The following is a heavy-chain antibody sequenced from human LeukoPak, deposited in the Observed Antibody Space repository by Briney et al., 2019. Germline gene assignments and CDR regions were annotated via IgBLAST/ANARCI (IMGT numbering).Heavy chain of an antibody. CDR3: VNEYHGMDD. Sequence: GGSLRLSCAAFGFTFSNAWLSWVRQAPGKGLEWVGRIKSKAHGGTIDYAAPVEGRFTISRDDSKNTLYMQMNSLKSEDTAVYYWVNEYHGMDDWGQGTTVTVSS. D-gene: IGHD1-1*01. V-gene: IGHV3-15*01. CDR2: IKSKAHGGTI. CDR1: GFTFSNAW. J-gene: IGHJ6*02.